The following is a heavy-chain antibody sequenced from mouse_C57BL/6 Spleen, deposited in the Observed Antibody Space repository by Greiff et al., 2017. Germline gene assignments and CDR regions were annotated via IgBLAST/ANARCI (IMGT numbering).Heavy chain of an antibody. Sequence: EVQLVESGPGLVKPSQSLSLTCSVTGYSITSGYYWNWIRQFPGNKLEWMGYIRYDGSNNYNPSLKNRISITRDTSNNQFFLKLNAVTTEDTATYYCARGEVTTGWYFDVWGTGTTVTVSA. V-gene: IGHV3-6*01. J-gene: IGHJ1*03. CDR1: GYSITSGYY. D-gene: IGHD2-2*01. CDR3: ARGEVTTGWYFDV. CDR2: IRYDGSN.